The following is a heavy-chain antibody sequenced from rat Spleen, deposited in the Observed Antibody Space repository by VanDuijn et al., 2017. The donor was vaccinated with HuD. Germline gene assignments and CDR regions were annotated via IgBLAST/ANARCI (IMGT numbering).Heavy chain of an antibody. CDR3: ARHLREASGVMDA. CDR1: GFSLSNYD. V-gene: IGHV2-13*01. CDR2: IWSSGNT. J-gene: IGHJ4*01. D-gene: IGHD4-3*01. Sequence: QVQLKESGPGLVQPSQTLSLTCTVSGFSLSNYDVIWVRQPPGKGLEWMGVIWSSGNTDYNSAVKSRLSISRDTSKSQVLLKMNSLQPEDTGTYYCARHLREASGVMDAWGQGASVTVSS.